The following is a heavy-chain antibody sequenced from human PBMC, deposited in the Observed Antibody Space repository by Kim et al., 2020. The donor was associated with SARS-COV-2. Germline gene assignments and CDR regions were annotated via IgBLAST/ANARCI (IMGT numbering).Heavy chain of an antibody. CDR1: GYTFTDYH. J-gene: IGHJ4*02. V-gene: IGHV1-2*06. CDR2: LSANSGGT. CDR3: ARSSLLDFDY. D-gene: IGHD2-15*01. Sequence: ASVKVSRKASGYTFTDYHIHWVRQAPGQGLEWMGRLSANSGGTNYAQRFQGRVTMTRDTSISTVYLEMTRLRSDDTAVYYCARSSLLDFDYWGQGTLVTV.